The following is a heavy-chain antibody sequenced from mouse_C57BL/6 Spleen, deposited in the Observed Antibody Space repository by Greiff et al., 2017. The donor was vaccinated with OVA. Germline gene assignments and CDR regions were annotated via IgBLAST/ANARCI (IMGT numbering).Heavy chain of an antibody. D-gene: IGHD2-4*01. CDR2: INPNNGGT. CDR3: ARRRDYDENYYAMDY. Sequence: EVQLQQSGPELVKPGASVKISCKASGYTFTDYYMNWVKQSHGKSLEWIGDINPNNGGTSYNQKFKGKATLTVDKSSSTAYMELRSLTSEDSAVYYCARRRDYDENYYAMDYWGQGTSVTVSS. V-gene: IGHV1-26*01. CDR1: GYTFTDYY. J-gene: IGHJ4*01.